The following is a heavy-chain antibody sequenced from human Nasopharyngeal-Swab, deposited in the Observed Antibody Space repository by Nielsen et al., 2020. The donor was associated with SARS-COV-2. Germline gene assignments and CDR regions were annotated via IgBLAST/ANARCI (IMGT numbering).Heavy chain of an antibody. CDR2: IYYSGST. V-gene: IGHV4-39*01. J-gene: IGHJ6*02. CDR3: ASCRTSITIFGVVIRNGMDV. D-gene: IGHD3-3*01. CDR1: GGSISSSSYY. Sequence: GSLRLSCTVSGGSISSSSYYWGWIRQPPGKGLEWFGSIYYSGSTYYNPSLKSRVTISVDTSKNQFSLKLSSVTAADTAVYYCASCRTSITIFGVVIRNGMDVWGQGTTVTVSS.